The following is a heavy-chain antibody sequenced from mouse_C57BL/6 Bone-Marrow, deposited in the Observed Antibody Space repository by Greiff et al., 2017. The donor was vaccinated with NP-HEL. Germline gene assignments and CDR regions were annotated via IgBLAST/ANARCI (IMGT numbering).Heavy chain of an antibody. CDR3: ARDTTVVAPYYDAMDY. D-gene: IGHD1-1*01. CDR2: INPGSGGS. CDR1: GYAFTNYL. J-gene: IGHJ4*01. V-gene: IGHV1-54*01. Sequence: VQLQQSGAELVKPGTSVKVSCKASGYAFTNYLIEWVKQRPGQGLEWIGVINPGSGGSNYNEKFKGKGTLTAYKSSSTAYRQLSSLTSEDSAIYFGARDTTVVAPYYDAMDYWGQGTSVTVSS.